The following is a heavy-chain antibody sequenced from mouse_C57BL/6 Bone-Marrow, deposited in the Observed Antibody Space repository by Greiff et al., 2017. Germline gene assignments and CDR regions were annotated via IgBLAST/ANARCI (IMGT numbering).Heavy chain of an antibody. CDR3: ARDWDYFDY. CDR2: IYPGDGDN. J-gene: IGHJ2*01. D-gene: IGHD4-1*01. Sequence: VQLQQSGAELARPGASVKMSCKASGYTFTSYTMHWVKQRPGKGLEWIGQIYPGDGDNNYNGNFKGKATLTADKSSSTAYMQLSSLTSEDSAVYFCARDWDYFDYWGQGTTLTVSS. V-gene: IGHV1-80*01. CDR1: GYTFTSYT.